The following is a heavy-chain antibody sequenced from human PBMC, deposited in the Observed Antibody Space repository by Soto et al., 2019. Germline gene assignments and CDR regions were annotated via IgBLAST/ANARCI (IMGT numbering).Heavy chain of an antibody. CDR2: INPSGGYT. D-gene: IGHD3-3*01. V-gene: IGHV1-46*01. CDR1: GYTFSSYY. J-gene: IGHJ5*02. Sequence: ASVKVSCKASGYTFSSYYMNWVRQAPGQGLEWLGIINPSGGYTTYAQRFLGRFTISRDNAKNSLYLEVSSLRHEDSAVYYCARLYDFWSGYNPWIDPWGLGTLVTVSS. CDR3: ARLYDFWSGYNPWIDP.